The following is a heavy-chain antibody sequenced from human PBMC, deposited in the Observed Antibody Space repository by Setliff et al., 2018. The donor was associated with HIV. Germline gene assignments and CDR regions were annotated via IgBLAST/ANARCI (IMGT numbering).Heavy chain of an antibody. Sequence: PSETLSLTCTVSGGSIRSGSYYWTWIRQPAGKGPEWIGHIYTNGYTNYNPSLKSRVTISVDTSRGQFSLQLTSVTAADTAVYYCARAPPGIQNDAFDVWGQGQWSPSPQ. CDR1: GGSIRSGSYY. CDR2: IYTNGYT. CDR3: ARAPPGIQNDAFDV. J-gene: IGHJ3*01. V-gene: IGHV4-61*09.